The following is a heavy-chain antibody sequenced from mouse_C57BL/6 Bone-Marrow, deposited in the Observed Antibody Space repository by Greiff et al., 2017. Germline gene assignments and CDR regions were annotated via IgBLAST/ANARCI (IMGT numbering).Heavy chain of an antibody. Sequence: VKLQQPGAELVKPGASVKLSCKASGYTFTSYWMHWVKQRPGQGLEWIGMIHPNSGSTNYNEKFKSKATLTVDKSSSTAYMQLSSLTSEDSAVYYCVFYYDYPWFAYWGQGTLVTVSA. J-gene: IGHJ3*01. CDR3: VFYYDYPWFAY. D-gene: IGHD2-4*01. V-gene: IGHV1-64*01. CDR2: IHPNSGST. CDR1: GYTFTSYW.